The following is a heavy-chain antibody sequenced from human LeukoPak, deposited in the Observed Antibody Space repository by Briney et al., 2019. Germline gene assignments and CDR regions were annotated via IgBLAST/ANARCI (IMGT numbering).Heavy chain of an antibody. V-gene: IGHV1-18*01. CDR2: ISAYNGNT. CDR1: GYTFTSYG. CDR3: ARAYSSGSWFDP. Sequence: ASVKVSCKASGYTFTSYGISWVRQAPGQGLEWMGWISAYNGNTNYAQKLQGRVTMTTDTSTSTAYMGLRGLRSDDTAVYYCARAYSSGSWFDPWGEGTLVTVSS. D-gene: IGHD6-19*01. J-gene: IGHJ5*02.